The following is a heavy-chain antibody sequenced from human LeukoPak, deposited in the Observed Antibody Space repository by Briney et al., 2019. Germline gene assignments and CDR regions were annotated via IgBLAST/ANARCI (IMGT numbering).Heavy chain of an antibody. Sequence: GGSLRLSCAAPGFTFSSYSMNWVRQAPGKGLEWVSYISSSSSTIYYADSVKGRFTISRDNAKNSLYLQMNSLRAEDTAVYYCARDNGYSYENWFDPWGQGTLVTVSS. CDR2: ISSSSSTI. CDR3: ARDNGYSYENWFDP. V-gene: IGHV3-48*01. CDR1: GFTFSSYS. D-gene: IGHD5-18*01. J-gene: IGHJ5*02.